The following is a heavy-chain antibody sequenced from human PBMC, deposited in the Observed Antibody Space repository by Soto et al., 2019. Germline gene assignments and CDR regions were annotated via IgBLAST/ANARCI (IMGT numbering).Heavy chain of an antibody. D-gene: IGHD1-1*01. CDR3: AKDMRNDYYYAMDV. CDR2: ISWNSDII. V-gene: IGHV3-9*01. CDR1: GFNLDDYA. Sequence: EVQLVESGGGLVQPGRSLRLSCAASGFNLDDYAMHWVRQAPGKGLEWVSGISWNSDIIDYADSVKGRFTISRDNXXNSLYLQMNSLRAEDTALYYCAKDMRNDYYYAMDVWGQGTTVTVSS. J-gene: IGHJ6*02.